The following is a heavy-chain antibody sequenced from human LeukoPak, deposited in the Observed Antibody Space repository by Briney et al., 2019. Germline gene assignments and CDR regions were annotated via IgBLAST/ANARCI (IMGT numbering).Heavy chain of an antibody. D-gene: IGHD4-17*01. V-gene: IGHV3-33*01. Sequence: PGGSLRLSCAASRFTFSNYGVHWVRQAPGKGLEWVAVIWYDGSNKYYADFVKGRFTISRDNSKNTLYLQMNSLRAEDTAVYYCARDRYGDHDYYYGMDVWGQGTTVTVSS. CDR3: ARDRYGDHDYYYGMDV. J-gene: IGHJ6*02. CDR2: IWYDGSNK. CDR1: RFTFSNYG.